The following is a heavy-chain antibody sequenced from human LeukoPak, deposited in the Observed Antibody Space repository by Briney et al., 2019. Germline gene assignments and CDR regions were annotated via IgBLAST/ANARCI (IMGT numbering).Heavy chain of an antibody. J-gene: IGHJ4*02. V-gene: IGHV3-30*04. CDR3: AKDLSGSPVD. Sequence: GGSLRLSCSASGFTFSSDSMHWVRQAPGKGLEWVAVISYDGSNKYYADSVKGRFTTSRDNSKNTLYLQMNSLRAEDTAVYYCAKDLSGSPVDWGQGTLVTVSS. D-gene: IGHD1-26*01. CDR2: ISYDGSNK. CDR1: GFTFSSDS.